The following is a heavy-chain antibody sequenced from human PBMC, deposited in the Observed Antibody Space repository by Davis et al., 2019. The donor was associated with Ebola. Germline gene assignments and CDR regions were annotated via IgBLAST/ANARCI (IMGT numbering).Heavy chain of an antibody. V-gene: IGHV3-11*01. D-gene: IGHD3-10*01. J-gene: IGHJ4*02. CDR3: AREDSGTYYTIYYFDY. Sequence: GESLKISCAASGFTFSDYYMSWIRQAPGKGLEWVSYISSSGSTIYYADSVKGRFTISRDNAKNSLYLQMNSLRAEDTAVYYCAREDSGTYYTIYYFDYWGQGTLVTVSS. CDR2: ISSSGSTI. CDR1: GFTFSDYY.